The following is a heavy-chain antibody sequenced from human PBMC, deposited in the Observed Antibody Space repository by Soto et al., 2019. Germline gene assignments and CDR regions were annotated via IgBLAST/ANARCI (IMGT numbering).Heavy chain of an antibody. D-gene: IGHD3-22*01. Sequence: EVQLVESGGGLIQPGGSLRLSCAASGFTVSSNYMSWVRQAPGMGLEWVSVIYSGGSTYYADSVKGRFTISRDNSKNTLYLQMHCLRAEDSAVYYCARDRVESGYPEYFQHWGQGTLVTVSS. CDR2: IYSGGST. J-gene: IGHJ1*01. CDR1: GFTVSSNY. V-gene: IGHV3-53*01. CDR3: ARDRVESGYPEYFQH.